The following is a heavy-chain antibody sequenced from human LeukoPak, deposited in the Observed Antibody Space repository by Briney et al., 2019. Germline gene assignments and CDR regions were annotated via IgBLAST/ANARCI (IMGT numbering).Heavy chain of an antibody. CDR2: ITTNGGTT. D-gene: IGHD4-17*01. J-gene: IGHJ4*02. CDR1: GFTLSTYA. Sequence: GGSLRLSCSASGFTLSTYAMHWVRHAPGKGLEYVSAITTNGGTTYYAESSRGRFAISRDNSKNTLYLQMSSLRPEDTAVYYCVKGPGPTVNFYFDFWGQGTLVTVSS. CDR3: VKGPGPTVNFYFDF. V-gene: IGHV3-64D*06.